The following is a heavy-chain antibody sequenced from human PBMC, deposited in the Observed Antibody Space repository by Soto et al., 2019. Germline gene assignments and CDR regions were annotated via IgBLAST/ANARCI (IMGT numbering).Heavy chain of an antibody. CDR1: GGSFSGYY. D-gene: IGHD3-9*01. V-gene: IGHV4-34*01. J-gene: IGHJ6*03. CDR2: INHSGST. CDR3: ARGRSLTGTRRSYYYYYMDV. Sequence: PSETLSLTCAVYGGSFSGYYWSWIRQPPGKGLEWIGEINHSGSTNYNPSLKSRVTISVDTSKNQFSLKLSSVTAADTAVYYCARGRSLTGTRRSYYYYYMDVWGKGTTVTVSS.